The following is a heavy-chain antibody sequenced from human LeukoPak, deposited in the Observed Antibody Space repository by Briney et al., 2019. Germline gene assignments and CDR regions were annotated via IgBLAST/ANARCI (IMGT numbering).Heavy chain of an antibody. V-gene: IGHV3-30*02. CDR1: GFSISNNA. J-gene: IGHJ5*02. CDR2: IRYDGNKK. Sequence: GGSLRLSCAASGFSISNNAMHWVRQAPGRGLEWVAFIRYDGNKKNYADSVKGRFTISRDNSRDTLYLQMNSLRADDTAVYYCTKGDDYGANTRLPKYNWFDPWGQGTLVTVSS. D-gene: IGHD4-23*01. CDR3: TKGDDYGANTRLPKYNWFDP.